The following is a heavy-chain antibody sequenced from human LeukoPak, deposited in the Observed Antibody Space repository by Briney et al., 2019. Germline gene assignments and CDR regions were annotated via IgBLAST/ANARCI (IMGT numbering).Heavy chain of an antibody. J-gene: IGHJ5*02. CDR2: INHSGST. CDR3: ARGVVVVVAAPNAGNWFDP. CDR1: GGFFSGYY. D-gene: IGHD2-15*01. V-gene: IGHV4-34*01. Sequence: PSETLSLTCAVYGGFFSGYYWSWIRQPPGKGLEWIGEINHSGSTNYNPSLKSRVTISVDTSKNQFSLKLSSVTAADTAVYYCARGVVVVVAAPNAGNWFDPWGQGTLVTVSS.